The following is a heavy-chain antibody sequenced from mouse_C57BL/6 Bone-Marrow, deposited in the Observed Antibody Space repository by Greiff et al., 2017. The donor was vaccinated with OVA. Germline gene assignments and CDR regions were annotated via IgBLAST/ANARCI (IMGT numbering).Heavy chain of an antibody. CDR2: INPSSGYT. CDR3: ASTELRLLAY. V-gene: IGHV1-4*01. Sequence: QVQLKESGAELARPGASVKMSCKASGYTFTSYTMHWVKQRPGQGLEWIGYINPSSGYTKYNQKFKDKATLTADKSSSTAYMQLSSLTSEDSAVYYCASTELRLLAYWGQGTLVTVSA. D-gene: IGHD3-2*02. CDR1: GYTFTSYT. J-gene: IGHJ3*01.